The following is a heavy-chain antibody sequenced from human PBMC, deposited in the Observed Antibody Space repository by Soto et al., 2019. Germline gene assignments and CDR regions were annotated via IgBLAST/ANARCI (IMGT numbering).Heavy chain of an antibody. CDR1: DYTFAAYW. V-gene: IGHV5-51*01. J-gene: IGHJ3*02. CDR3: SRPDYNQYVWYHKYDI. D-gene: IGHD2-2*01. Sequence: PGEALKLSCKGFDYTFAAYWLGWVRQMPGKGLELVGVINPRGADVKYSPPFEGQVTISADNSINTAFLQCRSLKASDTAMFYCSRPDYNQYVWYHKYDIWGQGTMVTVSS. CDR2: INPRGADV.